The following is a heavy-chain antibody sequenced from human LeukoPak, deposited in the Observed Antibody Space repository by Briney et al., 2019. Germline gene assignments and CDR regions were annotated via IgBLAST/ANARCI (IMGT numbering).Heavy chain of an antibody. D-gene: IGHD3-9*01. V-gene: IGHV3-48*04. CDR2: ISSSSSTI. CDR1: GFTFSSYG. CDR3: ARDRDYDILTGYLTYYYYGMDV. J-gene: IGHJ6*02. Sequence: GRSLRLSCAASGFTFSSYGMHWVRQAPGKGLEWVSYISSSSSTIYYADSVKGRFTISRDNAKNSLYLQMNSLRAEDTAVYYCARDRDYDILTGYLTYYYYGMDVWGQGTTVTVSS.